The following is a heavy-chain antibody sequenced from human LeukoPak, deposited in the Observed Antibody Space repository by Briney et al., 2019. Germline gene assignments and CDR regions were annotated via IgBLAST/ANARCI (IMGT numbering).Heavy chain of an antibody. CDR3: VRRSSYSYFQH. CDR2: INHSGST. CDR1: GGSFSGYY. Sequence: SETLSLTCAGYGGSFSGYYWSWIRQPPGKGLEWIGEINHSGSTNYNPSLKSRVTISVDTSKNQFSLKLSSVTAADTAVYYCVRRSSYSYFQHWGQGTLVTVSS. D-gene: IGHD3-3*01. V-gene: IGHV4-34*01. J-gene: IGHJ1*01.